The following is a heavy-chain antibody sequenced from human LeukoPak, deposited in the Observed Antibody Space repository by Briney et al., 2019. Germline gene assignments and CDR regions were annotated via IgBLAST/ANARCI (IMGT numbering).Heavy chain of an antibody. J-gene: IGHJ6*03. CDR1: GGSFSGYY. D-gene: IGHD3-3*01. CDR3: ARGLGGVVIINYYYMDV. V-gene: IGHV4-34*01. CDR2: INHSGST. Sequence: SETLSLTCAVYGGSFSGYYWSWIRQPPGKGLEWIGEINHSGSTNYNPSLKSRVTISVDTSKNQFSLKLSSVTAADTAVYYCARGLGGVVIINYYYMDVWGKGTTVTVSS.